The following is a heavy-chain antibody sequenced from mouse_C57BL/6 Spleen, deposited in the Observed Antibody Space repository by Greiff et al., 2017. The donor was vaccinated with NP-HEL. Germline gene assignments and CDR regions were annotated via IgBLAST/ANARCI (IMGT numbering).Heavy chain of an antibody. V-gene: IGHV2-2*01. CDR2: IWSGGST. D-gene: IGHD2-2*01. CDR1: GFSLTSYG. CDR3: ATHGYDGRRYFDV. J-gene: IGHJ1*03. Sequence: QVQLKESGPGLVQPSQSLSITCTVSGFSLTSYGVHWVRQSPGKGLAWLGVIWSGGSTAYNAAFISRRSISKDNSKSQVFFKKNSLQADDTAIYYCATHGYDGRRYFDVWGTGTTVTVSS.